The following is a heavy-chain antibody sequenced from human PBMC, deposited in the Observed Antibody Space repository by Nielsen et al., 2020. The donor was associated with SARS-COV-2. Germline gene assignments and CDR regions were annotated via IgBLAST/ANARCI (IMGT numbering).Heavy chain of an antibody. CDR1: GFTFGDYA. J-gene: IGHJ3*02. CDR3: TRVDDILTGYYIPDTFDI. V-gene: IGHV3-49*03. Sequence: GESLKISCPASGFTFGDYAMSWFRQAPGKGLEWVGFIRSKAYGGTTEYAASVKGRFTISRDDSKSIAYLQMNSLKTEDTAVYYCTRVDDILTGYYIPDTFDIWGQGTMVTVSS. CDR2: IRSKAYGGTT. D-gene: IGHD3-9*01.